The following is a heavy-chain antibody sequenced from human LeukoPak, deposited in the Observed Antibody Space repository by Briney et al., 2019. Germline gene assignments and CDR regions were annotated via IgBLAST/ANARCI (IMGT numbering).Heavy chain of an antibody. CDR3: ARDPDSSSWYYWFDP. Sequence: GGSLRLSCAASGFTFSSYSMNWVRQAPGKGLEWVSSISSSSSYIYYADSVKGRFTISRDNAKNSLYLQMNSLRAEDSAVYYCARDPDSSSWYYWFDPWGQGTLVTVSS. D-gene: IGHD6-13*01. V-gene: IGHV3-21*01. CDR2: ISSSSSYI. J-gene: IGHJ5*02. CDR1: GFTFSSYS.